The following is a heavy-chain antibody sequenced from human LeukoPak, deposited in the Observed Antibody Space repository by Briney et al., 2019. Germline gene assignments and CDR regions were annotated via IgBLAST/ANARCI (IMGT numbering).Heavy chain of an antibody. Sequence: GGSLRLSCSASGFTFNSYSMNWLRQAPGKGLEWGSSISSSSTYIYYADSVKGRFTISRDNAKNSLYLQMKSLRAEDTAVYYCAELGITMIGGVWGKGSTVTISS. CDR2: ISSSSTYI. D-gene: IGHD3-10*02. CDR1: GFTFNSYS. J-gene: IGHJ6*04. V-gene: IGHV3-21*01. CDR3: AELGITMIGGV.